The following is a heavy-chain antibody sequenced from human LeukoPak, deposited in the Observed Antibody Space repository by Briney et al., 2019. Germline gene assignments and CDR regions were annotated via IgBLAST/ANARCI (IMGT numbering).Heavy chain of an antibody. CDR2: VYYSGRT. D-gene: IGHD3-22*01. CDR3: ARHLSHGQAVIVVVPTPDWYFDL. J-gene: IGHJ2*01. Sequence: KPSETLSLTCAVYGGSFSGYYWSWIRQPPGRELEWIGSVYYSGRTYYNPSLKSRVTMSVDTSMNHFSLRLTSVTAADTALYYCARHLSHGQAVIVVVPTPDWYFDLWGRGTLVAVGS. CDR1: GGSFSGYY. V-gene: IGHV4-59*04.